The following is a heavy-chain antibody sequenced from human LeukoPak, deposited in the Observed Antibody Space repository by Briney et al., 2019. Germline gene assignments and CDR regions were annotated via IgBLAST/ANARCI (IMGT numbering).Heavy chain of an antibody. Sequence: SETLSLTCTVSGGSISSYYWSWIRQPPGKGLEWIGYIYYSGSTNYNPSLKSRVTISVDTSKNQFSLKLGSVTSADTAVYYCARDQYGYDSTFDYWGQGTLVTVSS. D-gene: IGHD5-12*01. CDR1: GGSISSYY. J-gene: IGHJ4*02. CDR3: ARDQYGYDSTFDY. CDR2: IYYSGST. V-gene: IGHV4-59*01.